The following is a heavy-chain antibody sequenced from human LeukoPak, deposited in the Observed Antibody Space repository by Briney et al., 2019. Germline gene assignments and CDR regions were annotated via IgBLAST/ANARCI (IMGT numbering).Heavy chain of an antibody. CDR1: GYTFTSYG. CDR2: ISAYNGNT. D-gene: IGHD3-10*01. J-gene: IGHJ5*02. CDR3: ARDQGDYYGSGSEWFDP. V-gene: IGHV1-18*01. Sequence: ASVKVSCKASGYTFTSYGISWVRQAPGQGLEWMGWISAYNGNTNYAQKLQGRVTMITDTSTSTAYMELRSLRSDDTAVYYCARDQGDYYGSGSEWFDPWGQGTLVTVSS.